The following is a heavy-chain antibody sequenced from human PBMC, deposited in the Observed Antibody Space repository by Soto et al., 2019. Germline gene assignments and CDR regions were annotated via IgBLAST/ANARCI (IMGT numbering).Heavy chain of an antibody. J-gene: IGHJ1*01. CDR1: GFTFSSYA. V-gene: IGHV3-23*01. D-gene: IGHD2-2*02. Sequence: EVQLLESGGGLVQPGGSLRLSCAASGFTFSSYAMSWVRQAPGKGLEWVSAISGSGGSTYYADSVKGRFTISRDNSKNTLYLQMNSLRAEDTAVYYCAKAYCSSTSCYIAFQHWGQGTLVTVSS. CDR2: ISGSGGST. CDR3: AKAYCSSTSCYIAFQH.